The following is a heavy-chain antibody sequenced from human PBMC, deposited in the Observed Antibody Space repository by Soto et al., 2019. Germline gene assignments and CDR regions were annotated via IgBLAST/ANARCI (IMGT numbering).Heavy chain of an antibody. D-gene: IGHD2-15*01. CDR1: GFTLGTYV. CDR2: ISGSGGST. CDR3: AKDRKGSCCSGGTCYSFDY. V-gene: IGHV3-23*01. Sequence: EVQLLESGGGLVQPGGSLRLSCAASGFTLGTYVMTWVRQAPGKGLEWVSAISGSGGSTNYADPVKGRFTISRDNTKNTLYLQMNSLRVEDTAVYYCAKDRKGSCCSGGTCYSFDYWGQGTLVTVPS. J-gene: IGHJ4*02.